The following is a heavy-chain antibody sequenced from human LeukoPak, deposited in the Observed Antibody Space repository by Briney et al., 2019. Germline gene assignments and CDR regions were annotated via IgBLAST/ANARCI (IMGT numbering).Heavy chain of an antibody. D-gene: IGHD3-22*01. V-gene: IGHV5-51*01. CDR1: GYSFSIYW. CDR2: IYPGDSDT. Sequence: PGESLKISCQGSGYSFSIYWIGWVRQMPGKGLEWTGIIYPGDSDTRYSPSFQGQVTISADKSISTAYLQWSSLKASDTAMYYCARSYYYDSSGYYDYWGQGTLVTVSS. J-gene: IGHJ4*02. CDR3: ARSYYYDSSGYYDY.